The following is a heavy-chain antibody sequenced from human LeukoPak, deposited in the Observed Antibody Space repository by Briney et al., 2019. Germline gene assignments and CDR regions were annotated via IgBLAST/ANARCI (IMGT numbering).Heavy chain of an antibody. D-gene: IGHD3-16*01. CDR2: IYYSGST. J-gene: IGHJ5*02. CDR1: GGSISSSSYY. Sequence: PSETLSLTCTVSGGSISSSSYYWGWIRQPPGKGLEWIGSIYYSGSTYYNPSLKSRVTISVDTSKNQFSLKLSSVTAADTAVYYCARGNDYVWGGYRRPFYTWFAPGGQGPLVTVSS. V-gene: IGHV4-39*07. CDR3: ARGNDYVWGGYRRPFYTWFAP.